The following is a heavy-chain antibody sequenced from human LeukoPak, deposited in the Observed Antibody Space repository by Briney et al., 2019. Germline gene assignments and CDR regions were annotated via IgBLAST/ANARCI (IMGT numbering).Heavy chain of an antibody. CDR2: INHNGNVN. J-gene: IGHJ6*02. D-gene: IGHD3-16*01. V-gene: IGHV3-7*03. CDR3: ARGGGLDV. CDR1: GFTFNSYW. Sequence: PGGSLRLSCAASGFTFNSYWMNWARQAPWKGLEWVASINHNGNVNYYVDSVKGRFTISRDNAKNSLYLQMSNLRAEDTAVYFCARGGGLDVWGQGATVTVSS.